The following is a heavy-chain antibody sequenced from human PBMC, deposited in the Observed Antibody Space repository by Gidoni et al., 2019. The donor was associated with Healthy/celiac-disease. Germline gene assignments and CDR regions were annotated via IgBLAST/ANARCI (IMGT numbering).Heavy chain of an antibody. V-gene: IGHV4-39*01. D-gene: IGHD3-22*01. Sequence: QLQLQESGPGLVKPSETLSLTCTVSGGSISSSSYYWGWIRQPPGKGLEWIGSIYYSGSTYYNPSLKSRVTISVDTSKNQFSLKLSSVTAADTAVYYCARRLNYYDSYAFDIWGQGTMVTVSS. CDR3: ARRLNYYDSYAFDI. CDR2: IYYSGST. CDR1: GGSISSSSYY. J-gene: IGHJ3*02.